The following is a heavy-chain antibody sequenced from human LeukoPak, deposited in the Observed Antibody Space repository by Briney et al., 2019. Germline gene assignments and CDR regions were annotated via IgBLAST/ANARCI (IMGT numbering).Heavy chain of an antibody. CDR2: ISSSSSYI. CDR1: GFTFSIYS. J-gene: IGHJ4*02. V-gene: IGHV3-21*01. D-gene: IGHD3-22*01. CDR3: AREGYYDSSGFDY. Sequence: GGSLRLSCAASGFTFSIYSMNWVRQAPGKGLEWVSSISSSSSYIYYADSVKGRFTISRDNAKNSLYLQMNSLRAEDTAVYYCAREGYYDSSGFDYWGQGTLVTVSS.